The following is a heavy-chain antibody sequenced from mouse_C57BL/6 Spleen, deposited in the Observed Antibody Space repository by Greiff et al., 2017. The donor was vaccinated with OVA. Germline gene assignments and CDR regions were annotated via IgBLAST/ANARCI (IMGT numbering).Heavy chain of an antibody. J-gene: IGHJ4*01. CDR2: INPYNGCT. CDR1: GYTFTDYY. V-gene: IGHV1-19*01. D-gene: IGHD2-4*01. CDR3: ARGPYEYDPLYYAMDD. Sequence: VQLKESGPVLVKPGASVTMSCKASGYTFTDYYMTWVKQSPGKSLEWIGVINPYNGCTSYNQKFKGKATLTVDQSSSTAYLELNSLTSEDSAVYDCARGPYEYDPLYYAMDDRGQGTSVTGSS.